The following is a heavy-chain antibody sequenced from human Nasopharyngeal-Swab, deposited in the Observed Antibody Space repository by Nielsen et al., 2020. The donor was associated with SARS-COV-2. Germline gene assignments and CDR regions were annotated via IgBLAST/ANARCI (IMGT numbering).Heavy chain of an antibody. CDR1: GGSFSGYY. CDR3: AKGGHWRLDP. J-gene: IGHJ5*02. V-gene: IGHV4-34*01. Sequence: SETLSLTCAVYGGSFSGYYWSWIRQPPGKGLEWIGEIHHSGSANYNPSLKSRVTMSVDKSKNQFSLKLSSLTAADTAVYYCAKGGHWRLDPWGQGTLVTVSS. D-gene: IGHD1-1*01. CDR2: IHHSGSA.